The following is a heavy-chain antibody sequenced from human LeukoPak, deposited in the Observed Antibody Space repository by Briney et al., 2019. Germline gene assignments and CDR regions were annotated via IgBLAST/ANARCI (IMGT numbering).Heavy chain of an antibody. V-gene: IGHV3-53*01. Sequence: GGSLRLSCAASGFTVSSNYMSWVRQAPGKGLEWVSVIYSGGGTYYADSVKGRFTISRDNSKNTLYLQMNSLRAEDTAVYYCASGLNKAAGEEVRDYWGQGTLVTVSS. CDR1: GFTVSSNY. J-gene: IGHJ4*02. D-gene: IGHD6-13*01. CDR3: ASGLNKAAGEEVRDY. CDR2: IYSGGGT.